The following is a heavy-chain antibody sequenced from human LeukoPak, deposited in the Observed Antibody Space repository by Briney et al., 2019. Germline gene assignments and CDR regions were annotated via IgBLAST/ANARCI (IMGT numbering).Heavy chain of an antibody. CDR1: GYTFSGYY. Sequence: ASVKVSCTASGYTFSGYYIQWVRQAPGQGLEWMGWINPNSGYTNIAQKFQGRVTMTRDTSISTAHMELSSLTSDDTAVYFCARDTFSGYDPLRNWGQGTLVTVSS. CDR2: INPNSGYT. CDR3: ARDTFSGYDPLRN. V-gene: IGHV1-2*02. J-gene: IGHJ4*02. D-gene: IGHD5-12*01.